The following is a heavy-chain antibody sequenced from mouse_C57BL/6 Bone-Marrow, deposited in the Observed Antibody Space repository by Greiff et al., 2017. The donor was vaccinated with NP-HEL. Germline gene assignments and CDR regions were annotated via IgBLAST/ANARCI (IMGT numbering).Heavy chain of an antibody. D-gene: IGHD1-1*01. V-gene: IGHV1-81*01. CDR3: ARNYGSRYPAWLAY. Sequence: QVQLMESGAELSRPGASVTLSCKASGYTFPSYGISWVKQLTGQGLEWIGAIYPRLGNTSYNEKFKGKATLTEDKSSSTAYMELRSLTSEDSAVYFCARNYGSRYPAWLAYWGQGTLVTVSA. J-gene: IGHJ3*01. CDR2: IYPRLGNT. CDR1: GYTFPSYG.